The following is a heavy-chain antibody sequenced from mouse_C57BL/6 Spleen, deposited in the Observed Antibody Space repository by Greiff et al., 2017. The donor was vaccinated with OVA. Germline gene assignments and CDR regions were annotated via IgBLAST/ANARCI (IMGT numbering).Heavy chain of an antibody. J-gene: IGHJ4*01. CDR1: GFTFSSYA. V-gene: IGHV5-4*01. CDR3: ASSMVTTWGYYAMDY. Sequence: EVQRVESGGGLVKPGGSLKLSCAASGFTFSSYAMSWVRQTPEKRLEWVATISDGGSYTYYPDNVKGRFTISRDNAKNNLYLQMSHLKSEDTAMYYCASSMVTTWGYYAMDYWGKGTSVTVSS. D-gene: IGHD2-2*01. CDR2: ISDGGSYT.